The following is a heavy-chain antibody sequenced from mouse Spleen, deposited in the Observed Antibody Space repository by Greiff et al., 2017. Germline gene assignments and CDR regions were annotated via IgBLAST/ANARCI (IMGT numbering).Heavy chain of an antibody. CDR2: IDPETGGT. CDR1: GYTFTDYE. J-gene: IGHJ2*01. CDR3: TRDYYDGSPDY. D-gene: IGHD1-1*01. Sequence: QVQLKESGAELVRPGASVTLSCKASGYTFTDYEMHWVKQTHVHGLEWIGAIDPETGGTAYNQKFKGKAILTADKSSSTAYMELRSLTSEDSAVYYCTRDYYDGSPDYWGQGTTLTVSS. V-gene: IGHV1-15*01.